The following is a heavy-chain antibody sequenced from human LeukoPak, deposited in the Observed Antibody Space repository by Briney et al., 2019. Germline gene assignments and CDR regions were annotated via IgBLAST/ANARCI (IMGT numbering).Heavy chain of an antibody. CDR2: IYYSGST. Sequence: SQTLSLTCTVSGGSISSGDYYWSWIRQPPGKGLEWIGYIYYSGSTYYNPSLKSRVTISVDTSKNQFSLKLSSVTAADTAVYYCARSTFMVRGVIQHWGQGTLVTVSS. J-gene: IGHJ1*01. CDR3: ARSTFMVRGVIQH. CDR1: GGSISSGDYY. V-gene: IGHV4-30-4*01. D-gene: IGHD3-10*01.